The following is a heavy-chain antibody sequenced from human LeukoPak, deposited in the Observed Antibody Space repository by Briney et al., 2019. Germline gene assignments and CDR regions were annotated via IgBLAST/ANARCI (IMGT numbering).Heavy chain of an antibody. V-gene: IGHV4-34*01. Sequence: PSETLSLTCAVYGGSFCGYYWSWIRQPPGKGLEWIGEINHSGSTNYNPSLKSRVTISVDTSKNQFSLKLSSVTAADTAVYYCARSTYDFWSGLGYWGQGTLVTVSS. CDR2: INHSGST. CDR1: GGSFCGYY. J-gene: IGHJ4*02. CDR3: ARSTYDFWSGLGY. D-gene: IGHD3-3*01.